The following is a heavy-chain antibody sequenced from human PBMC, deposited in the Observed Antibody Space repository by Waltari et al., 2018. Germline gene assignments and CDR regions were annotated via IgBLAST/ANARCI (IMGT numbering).Heavy chain of an antibody. V-gene: IGHV4-39*01. CDR1: GDSVNHANYY. CDR2: IYHTGST. D-gene: IGHD3-3*01. CDR3: ARRDHDFWSGYFSV. Sequence: QLQLQESGPGLVRASETLSLTCTVSGDSVNHANYYWGWVRQSPRKGLGWIGTIYHTGSTSYDPSLKSGVTVSIDPSKNQFSLKLSSVTAADTAVYFCARRDHDFWSGYFSVWGQGTTVTVSS. J-gene: IGHJ6*02.